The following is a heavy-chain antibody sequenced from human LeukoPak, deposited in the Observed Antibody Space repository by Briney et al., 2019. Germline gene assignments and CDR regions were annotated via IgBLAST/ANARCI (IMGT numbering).Heavy chain of an antibody. Sequence: GASVKVSCKASGGTFSTSSISWVRQAPGQGLEWMGRIIPILGIPNYAQKFQGRVTITADKSTSTAYMELSSLRSEDTAVYYCARGYCSSTSCHTPWDYWGQGTLVTVSS. V-gene: IGHV1-69*02. J-gene: IGHJ4*02. CDR1: GGTFSTSS. CDR2: IIPILGIP. D-gene: IGHD2-2*02. CDR3: ARGYCSSTSCHTPWDY.